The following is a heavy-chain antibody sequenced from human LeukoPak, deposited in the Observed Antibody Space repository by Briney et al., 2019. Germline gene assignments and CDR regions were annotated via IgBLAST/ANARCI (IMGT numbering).Heavy chain of an antibody. V-gene: IGHV1-24*01. J-gene: IGHJ3*02. Sequence: ASVKVSCKVSGYTLTELSMHWVRQAPGKGLEWMGGFDPEDGEIIYAQKFQGRVTMTEDTSTDTAYMELSSLRSEDTAVYYCASDIVVVPATIISYAFDIWGQGTMVTVSS. CDR3: ASDIVVVPATIISYAFDI. CDR1: GYTLTELS. D-gene: IGHD2-2*01. CDR2: FDPEDGEI.